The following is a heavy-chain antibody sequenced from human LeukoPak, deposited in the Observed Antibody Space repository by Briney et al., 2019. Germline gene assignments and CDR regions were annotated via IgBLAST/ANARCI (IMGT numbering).Heavy chain of an antibody. CDR2: TSYDGSDK. CDR1: GFTFSSYG. J-gene: IGHJ6*04. V-gene: IGHV3-30*18. Sequence: GESLTLSCAASGFTFSSYGMHWVRQPPGKGLEWVAATSYDGSDKYYADSVKGRFTISRDNSKNTLFLQMNSLRDEDTAVYYCAKGRDDMDVWGKGTTVTVSS. CDR3: AKGRDDMDV.